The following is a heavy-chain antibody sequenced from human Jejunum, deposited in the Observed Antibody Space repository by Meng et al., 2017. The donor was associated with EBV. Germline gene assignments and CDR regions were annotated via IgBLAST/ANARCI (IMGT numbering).Heavy chain of an antibody. CDR1: GESMDSRNC. J-gene: IGHJ4*02. CDR2: IYYSGST. V-gene: IGHV4-4*02. D-gene: IGHD2-21*02. Sequence: VSGPGLVNRSESLSLTCAVSGESMDSRNCWVGVRKSPERGREGIGEIYYSGSTNYNPSLKSRVTILVDRSENHFSLHLSSVTAADTAVYYCVRGGDYCLVYWGQGTLVTVSS. CDR3: VRGGDYCLVY.